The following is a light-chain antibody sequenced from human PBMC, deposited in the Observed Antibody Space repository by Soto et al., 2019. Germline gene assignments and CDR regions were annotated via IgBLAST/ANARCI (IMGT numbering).Light chain of an antibody. CDR3: MQALQTPFT. CDR1: QSLLHSNGYNY. CDR2: LGS. V-gene: IGKV2-28*01. J-gene: IGKJ3*01. Sequence: DIVMTQSPLSLPVTPGEPASISCRSSQSLLHSNGYNYLDWYLQKPGQSPQLLIYLGSKRASGVPDGFSGSGSGTDFTLKISRVEAEDVGVYYCMQALQTPFTFGPGTKVDIK.